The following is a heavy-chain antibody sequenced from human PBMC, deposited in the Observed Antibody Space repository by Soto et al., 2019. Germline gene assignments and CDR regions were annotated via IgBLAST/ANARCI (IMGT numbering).Heavy chain of an antibody. V-gene: IGHV4-59*08. J-gene: IGHJ6*03. CDR2: IYYSGST. CDR3: ARTYYDFWSGYLYYYYYYMDV. Sequence: PSETLSLTCTVSGGSISSYYWSWIRQPPGKGLEWIGYIYYSGSTNYNPSLKSRVTISVDTSKNQFSLKLSSVTAADTAVYYCARTYYDFWSGYLYYYYYYMDVWGKGTTVTVSS. D-gene: IGHD3-3*01. CDR1: GGSISSYY.